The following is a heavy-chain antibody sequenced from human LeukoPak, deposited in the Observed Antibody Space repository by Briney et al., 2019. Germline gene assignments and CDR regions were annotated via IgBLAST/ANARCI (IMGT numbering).Heavy chain of an antibody. V-gene: IGHV5-51*01. CDR2: IYPQDSDT. J-gene: IGHJ4*02. D-gene: IGHD2-2*01. Sequence: GESLKISCNGSGYSFATYWIGWVRQMPGKGREWMGDIYPQDSDTKYSPSFQGQVTISADTSLNTAYLHWSSLQASDTAIYFCARRHSYCTSSSCYLYFDNWGQGALVTVSS. CDR3: ARRHSYCTSSSCYLYFDN. CDR1: GYSFATYW.